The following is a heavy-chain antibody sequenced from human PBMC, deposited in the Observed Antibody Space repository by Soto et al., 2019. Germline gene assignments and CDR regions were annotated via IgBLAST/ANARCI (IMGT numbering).Heavy chain of an antibody. Sequence: QVQLQESGPGLVKPSGTLSLTCAVSGGSINSPNWWNWVHQPPGKGLEWIGEIHHSGSSNYNPSLKSRLTLSVDKSKNELSLKLNSVTAADTAVYYCGRAYSSGSPIDSWGQGTLVTVSS. V-gene: IGHV4-4*02. CDR3: GRAYSSGSPIDS. J-gene: IGHJ4*02. CDR1: GGSINSPNW. CDR2: IHHSGSS. D-gene: IGHD6-19*01.